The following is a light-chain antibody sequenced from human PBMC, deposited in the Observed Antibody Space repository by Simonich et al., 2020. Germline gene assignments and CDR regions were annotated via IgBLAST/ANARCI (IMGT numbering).Light chain of an antibody. CDR1: SGSIASNY. V-gene: IGLV6-57*01. CDR2: EDN. CDR3: QSYDSSNQV. Sequence: NFMLTQPHSVSESPGKTVTISCTRSSGSIASNYVLWYQQRPGSSPTIVIYEDNQRPSGVPERFSGSIDSSSNSASLTISGLKTEDEDDYYCQSYDSSNQVFGGGTKLTVL. J-gene: IGLJ2*01.